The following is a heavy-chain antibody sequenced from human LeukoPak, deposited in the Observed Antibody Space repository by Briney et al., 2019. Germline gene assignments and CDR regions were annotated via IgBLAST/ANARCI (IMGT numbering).Heavy chain of an antibody. CDR2: IKQDGSEK. CDR3: ARAAYQLLWVWFDP. J-gene: IGHJ5*02. V-gene: IGHV3-7*01. D-gene: IGHD2-2*01. CDR1: GFTFSSYW. Sequence: GGSLRLSCAASGFTFSSYWMSWVRQAPGKGLEWVANIKQDGSEKYYVDSVKGRFTISRDNAKNSLYLQMNSLRAEDTAVYYCARAAYQLLWVWFDPWGQGTLVTVSS.